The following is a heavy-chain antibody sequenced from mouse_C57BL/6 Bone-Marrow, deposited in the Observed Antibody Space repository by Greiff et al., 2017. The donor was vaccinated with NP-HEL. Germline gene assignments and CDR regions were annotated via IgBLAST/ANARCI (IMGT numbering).Heavy chain of an antibody. V-gene: IGHV5-17*01. D-gene: IGHD2-4*01. CDR2: ISSGSSTI. CDR1: GFTFSDYG. J-gene: IGHJ3*01. CDR3: ARPLRYDYAIAY. Sequence: EVQVVESGGGLVKPGGSLKLSCAASGFTFSDYGMHWVRQAPEKGLEWVAYISSGSSTIYYADTVKGRFTISRDNAKNTLFLQMTSLRSEDTAMYYCARPLRYDYAIAYWGQGTLVTVSA.